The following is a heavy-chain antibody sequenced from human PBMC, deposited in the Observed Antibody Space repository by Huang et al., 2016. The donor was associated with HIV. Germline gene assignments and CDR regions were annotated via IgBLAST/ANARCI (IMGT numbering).Heavy chain of an antibody. CDR3: STGSGSYLDF. CDR2: IRLDVSHQ. V-gene: IGHV3-30*02. CDR1: GSTFSRYS. J-gene: IGHJ4*02. Sequence: QVLLVESGGTVVQPGGSLRLSCAASGSTFSRYSMNWVRQAPGRGLGWLACIRLDVSHQYYADSVKGRFTSSRDDSKSTVFLQMDGMGVEDTAVYFCSTGSGSYLDFWGPGTLVTVSS. D-gene: IGHD1-26*01.